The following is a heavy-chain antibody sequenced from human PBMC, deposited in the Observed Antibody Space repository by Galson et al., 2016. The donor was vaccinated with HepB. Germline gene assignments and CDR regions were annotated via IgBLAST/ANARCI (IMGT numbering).Heavy chain of an antibody. CDR3: ARFSVSGKIRLAKFHYHPRDV. J-gene: IGHJ6*02. Sequence: QSGAEVKKPGESLRISCQGSGYSFTDHWITWVRQVPGKGLEWMGRIDPSDSYANYSPSFQGHVIMSGDKSINTAYLQWSSLKASDSAIYYCARFSVSGKIRLAKFHYHPRDVWGQGTAVTLSS. CDR2: IDPSDSYA. V-gene: IGHV5-10-1*01. CDR1: GYSFTDHW. D-gene: IGHD3-16*01.